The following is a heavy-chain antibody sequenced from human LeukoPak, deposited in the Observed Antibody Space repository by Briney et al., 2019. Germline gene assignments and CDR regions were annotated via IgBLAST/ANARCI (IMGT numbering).Heavy chain of an antibody. D-gene: IGHD3-10*01. Sequence: ASVKVSCKASGYTFTSYGMNWVRQAPGQGLEWMGWINTNTGNPTYAQGFTGRFVFSLDTSVSTTYVQISSLEAQDTAVYYCARRIRGTYGMDVWGQGTTVSVSS. CDR2: INTNTGNP. V-gene: IGHV7-4-1*02. CDR3: ARRIRGTYGMDV. CDR1: GYTFTSYG. J-gene: IGHJ6*02.